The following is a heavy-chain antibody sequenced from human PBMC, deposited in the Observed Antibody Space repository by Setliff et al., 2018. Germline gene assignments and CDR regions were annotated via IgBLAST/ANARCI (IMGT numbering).Heavy chain of an antibody. Sequence: NPSETLSLTCTVSGGSISSGGYYWSWIRQHPGKGLEWIGCIYYSGSTSYYNPSLKSRVTISVDTSKNQFSLKLSSVTAADTAVYYCARGRAGHSGHWGQGTLVTVSS. V-gene: IGHV4-31*03. CDR1: GGSISSGGYY. D-gene: IGHD6-19*01. CDR2: IYYSGSTS. J-gene: IGHJ4*02. CDR3: ARGRAGHSGH.